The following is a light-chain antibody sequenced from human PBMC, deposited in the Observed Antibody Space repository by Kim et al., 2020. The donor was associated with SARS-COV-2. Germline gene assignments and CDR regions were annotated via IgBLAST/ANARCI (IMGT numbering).Light chain of an antibody. J-gene: IGLJ3*02. Sequence: GSQGQTASITGSGDKLGDKYACWYQQKPGPSPVLVIYQDSKRPSGIPERFSGANSGNTATLTISGTQAMDEADYYCQAWESSTEVFGGGTQRIVL. CDR1: KLGDKY. CDR3: QAWESSTEV. V-gene: IGLV3-1*01. CDR2: QDS.